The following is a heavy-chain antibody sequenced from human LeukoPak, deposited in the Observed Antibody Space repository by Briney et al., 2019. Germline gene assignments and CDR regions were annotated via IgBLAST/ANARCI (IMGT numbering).Heavy chain of an antibody. V-gene: IGHV3-74*01. Sequence: GGSLRLSCAASGFTFSGYWMHWVRQAPGRGLVWVSRINSDGSTTHYADSVKGRFTISRDNPKNTLYLQMNSLRAEDTAVYYCARGPYYCDFWGQGTQVTVSS. CDR2: INSDGSTT. J-gene: IGHJ4*02. CDR3: ARGPYYCDF. CDR1: GFTFSGYW.